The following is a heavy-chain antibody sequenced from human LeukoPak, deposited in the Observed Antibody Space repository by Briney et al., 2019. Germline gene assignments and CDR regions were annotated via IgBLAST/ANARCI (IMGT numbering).Heavy chain of an antibody. J-gene: IGHJ4*02. CDR1: GFTFTSYW. CDR2: IKEDGSEK. Sequence: PGGSLRLSCAASGFTFTSYWMSWVRQAPGKGLEWVANIKEDGSEKYYADSVKGRFTISRDNAKNSLYLQMNSLRAEDTAVYYCAKDPDGDYYDSSGTSGIWGQGTLVTVSS. CDR3: AKDPDGDYYDSSGTSGI. V-gene: IGHV3-7*03. D-gene: IGHD3-22*01.